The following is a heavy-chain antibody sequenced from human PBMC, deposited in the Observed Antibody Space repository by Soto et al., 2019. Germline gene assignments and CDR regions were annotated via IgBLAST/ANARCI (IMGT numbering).Heavy chain of an antibody. J-gene: IGHJ3*02. V-gene: IGHV4-30-2*01. CDR1: GGSISSGDYS. CDR2: ISHSGST. CDR3: ARAYSSSWPNAFYI. Sequence: PSATLSLTCTVSGGSISSGDYSWGWIRQPPGKGLEWIGYISHSGSTYYNPSLKSRVTISVDRSKNQFSLKLSSVTAADTAVYYCARAYSSSWPNAFYIWGQGTMVTVSS. D-gene: IGHD6-13*01.